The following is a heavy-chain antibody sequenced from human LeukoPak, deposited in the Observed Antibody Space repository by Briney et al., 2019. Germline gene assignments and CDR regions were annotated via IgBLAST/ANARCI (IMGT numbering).Heavy chain of an antibody. J-gene: IGHJ4*02. CDR1: AFTFDDYG. V-gene: IGHV3-20*04. D-gene: IGHD4-11*01. Sequence: RTGGSLRLSCAASAFTFDDYGMNWVRQAPGKGLEWVSGINWNGGNTDYADSVKGRFTISRDNAKKSLYLQMNSLRAEDTALNYCARDKSNYFFDYWGQGTLVTVSS. CDR3: ARDKSNYFFDY. CDR2: INWNGGNT.